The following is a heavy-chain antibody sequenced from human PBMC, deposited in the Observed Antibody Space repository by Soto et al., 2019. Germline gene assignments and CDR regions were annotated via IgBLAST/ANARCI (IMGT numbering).Heavy chain of an antibody. CDR1: GYTFTSYA. V-gene: IGHV1-3*01. CDR2: INAGNGNT. D-gene: IGHD3-22*01. CDR3: GGNYYDSSGYAIDAFDI. J-gene: IGHJ3*02. Sequence: ASVKVSCKASGYTFTSYAMHWVRQAPGQRLEWMGWINAGNGNTKYSQKFQGRVTITRDTSASTAYMELSSLRSEDTAVYYCGGNYYDSSGYAIDAFDIWGQGTMVTVSS.